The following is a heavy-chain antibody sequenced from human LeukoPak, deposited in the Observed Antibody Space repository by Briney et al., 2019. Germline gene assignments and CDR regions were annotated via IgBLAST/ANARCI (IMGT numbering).Heavy chain of an antibody. Sequence: GGSLRLSCAASGFTFRNYAMTWVRQAPGKGLEWVSAIGGSGGDTYYADPVKGRFTISRDNSKNTLYLQMNSLRAEDTAVYYCARDSYDYYYYYMDVWGKGTTVTVSS. CDR3: ARDSYDYYYYYMDV. CDR1: GFTFRNYA. J-gene: IGHJ6*03. D-gene: IGHD3-16*01. CDR2: IGGSGGDT. V-gene: IGHV3-23*01.